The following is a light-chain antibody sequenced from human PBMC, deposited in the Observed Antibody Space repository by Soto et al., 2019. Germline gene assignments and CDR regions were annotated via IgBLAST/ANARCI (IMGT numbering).Light chain of an antibody. J-gene: IGLJ1*01. CDR1: NLERKS. CDR3: QVWDSTSDHYV. Sequence: SYELTQPPSVSVAPGQTARITCRGNNLERKSVHWYQQKPGQAPVLVVCDDSDRPSGIPERFSGSNSGSPATLTIGRVEAGDEADYYCQVWDSTSDHYVFGTGTKVTVL. CDR2: DDS. V-gene: IGLV3-21*02.